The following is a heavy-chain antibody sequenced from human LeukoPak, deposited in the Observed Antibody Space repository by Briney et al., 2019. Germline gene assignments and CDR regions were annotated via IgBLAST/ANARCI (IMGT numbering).Heavy chain of an antibody. Sequence: GGALRLSCVASGFTFSNYGMHWVRQAPSKGLEWVAVMSYDGSNIYYADSVKGRFTISRDNSKRTLYLQMNSLRDEDTAVYYCAKKEGGGYNGVDYWGQGTLVTVSS. D-gene: IGHD5-24*01. CDR1: GFTFSNYG. CDR3: AKKEGGGYNGVDY. CDR2: MSYDGSNI. V-gene: IGHV3-30*18. J-gene: IGHJ4*02.